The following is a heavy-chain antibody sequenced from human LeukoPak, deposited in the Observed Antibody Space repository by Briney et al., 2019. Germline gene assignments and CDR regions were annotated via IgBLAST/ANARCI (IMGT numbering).Heavy chain of an antibody. V-gene: IGHV3-30*03. J-gene: IGHJ5*02. CDR1: GFTFSTYG. Sequence: HPGGSLRLSCAASGFTFSTYGMHWVRQAPGKGLEWVAVISYDGSNRYYTDSVKGRFTISKDNSKNTLYLQMNSLRAEETAVYYCARDPLTAATGRSWSNWFDPWGQGTLVTVSS. CDR2: ISYDGSNR. D-gene: IGHD6-13*01. CDR3: ARDPLTAATGRSWSNWFDP.